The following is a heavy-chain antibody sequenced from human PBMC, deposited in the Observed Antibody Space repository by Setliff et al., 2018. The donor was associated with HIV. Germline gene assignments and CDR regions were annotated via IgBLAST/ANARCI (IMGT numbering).Heavy chain of an antibody. D-gene: IGHD3-22*01. CDR3: ARETYYYDNPQYYYYYMDV. J-gene: IGHJ6*03. CDR1: DASINSYY. Sequence: PSETLSLTCTVSDASINSYYWNWIRQPPGKGLEWIGFIFASGDTKYNPSLKSRVTISVDTSKNQFSLKLRSVTAADTAVYYCARETYYYDNPQYYYYYMDVWGKGTTVTVSS. V-gene: IGHV4-4*09. CDR2: IFASGDT.